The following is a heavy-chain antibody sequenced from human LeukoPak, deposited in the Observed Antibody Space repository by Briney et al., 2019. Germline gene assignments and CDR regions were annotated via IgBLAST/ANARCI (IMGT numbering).Heavy chain of an antibody. V-gene: IGHV1-2*02. CDR2: INPNSGGT. Sequence: ASVKVSCKASGYTFTGYYMHWVRQAPGQGLEWMGWINPNSGGTNYAQKFQGRVTMTRDTSISTAYMELSRLRSDDTAVYYCARGDFWSGPAHYYYYMDVWGKGTTVTVSS. CDR3: ARGDFWSGPAHYYYYMDV. D-gene: IGHD3-3*01. J-gene: IGHJ6*03. CDR1: GYTFTGYY.